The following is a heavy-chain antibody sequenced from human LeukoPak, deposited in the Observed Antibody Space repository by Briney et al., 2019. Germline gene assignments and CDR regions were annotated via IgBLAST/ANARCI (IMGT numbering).Heavy chain of an antibody. Sequence: SVKVSCKASGGTFSSYAISWVRQAPGQGLEWMGGIIPIFGTANYAQKFQGRVTITADESTSTAYVELSSLRSEDTAVYYCAQNWGSCSSTSCYIGFWFDPWGQGTLVTVSS. CDR3: AQNWGSCSSTSCYIGFWFDP. D-gene: IGHD2-2*02. CDR1: GGTFSSYA. V-gene: IGHV1-69*01. CDR2: IIPIFGTA. J-gene: IGHJ5*02.